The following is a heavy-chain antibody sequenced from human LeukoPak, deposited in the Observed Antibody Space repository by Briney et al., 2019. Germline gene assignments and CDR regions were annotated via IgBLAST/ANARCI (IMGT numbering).Heavy chain of an antibody. CDR1: GLTFSSYE. D-gene: IGHD3-10*01. Sequence: GGSLRLSCAASGLTFSSYEMNWVRQAPGKGLEWVPYISSSGSTIYYADSVKGRFTISRDNAKNSLYLQMNSLRAGDTAVYYCARGFGARFDYWGQGTLVTVSS. V-gene: IGHV3-48*03. CDR3: ARGFGARFDY. J-gene: IGHJ4*02. CDR2: ISSSGSTI.